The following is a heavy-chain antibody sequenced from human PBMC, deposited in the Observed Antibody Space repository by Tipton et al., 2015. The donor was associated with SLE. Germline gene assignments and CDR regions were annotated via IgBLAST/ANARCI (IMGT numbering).Heavy chain of an antibody. CDR2: LYTGGSNT. D-gene: IGHD7-27*01. J-gene: IGHJ6*03. CDR3: AKGTGDAVGSPFWDMDV. Sequence: LRLSCAASGFSFRSYALNWVRQAPGKGLEWVSILYTGGSNTYYADSVKGRFIISSDPSKNTLYLQMNNLRVEDTAVYYCAKGTGDAVGSPFWDMDVWGKGTTVTVSS. CDR1: GFSFRSYA. V-gene: IGHV3-23*03.